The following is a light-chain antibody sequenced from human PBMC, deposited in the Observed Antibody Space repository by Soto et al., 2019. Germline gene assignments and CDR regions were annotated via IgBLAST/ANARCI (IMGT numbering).Light chain of an antibody. CDR3: QQYNLYPET. CDR1: QTISSW. Sequence: DIQMAQSPSTLSASVEDRVTITCRASQTISSWLAWYQQKPGKAPKLLIYHASSLESGVPSRFSGSGSGTEFTLTISSLQPDDFATYYCQQYNLYPETFGQGTKVDIK. J-gene: IGKJ1*01. V-gene: IGKV1-5*01. CDR2: HAS.